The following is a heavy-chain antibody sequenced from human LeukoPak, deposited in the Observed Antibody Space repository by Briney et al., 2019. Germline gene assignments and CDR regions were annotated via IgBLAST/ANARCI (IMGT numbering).Heavy chain of an antibody. V-gene: IGHV4-59*08. J-gene: IGHJ4*02. CDR1: GGSISSYY. D-gene: IGHD2-8*01. CDR3: ARHYLSSAGNGLDY. Sequence: SETLSLTCTVSGGSISSYYWSWIRQPPGKGLEWIGYIYYSGSTNYNPSLKSRVTISVDTSKNQFSLKLSSVTAADTAVYYCARHYLSSAGNGLDYWGQGTLVTVSS. CDR2: IYYSGST.